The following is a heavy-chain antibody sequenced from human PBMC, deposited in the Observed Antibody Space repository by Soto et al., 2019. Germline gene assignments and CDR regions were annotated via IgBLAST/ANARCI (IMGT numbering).Heavy chain of an antibody. CDR2: IYYSGST. J-gene: IGHJ5*02. CDR3: ARGIITMVRGVIDWFDP. D-gene: IGHD3-10*01. V-gene: IGHV4-61*01. Sequence: SETLSLTCTVSGGSVSSGSYYWSWIRQPPGKGLEWIGYIYYSGSTNYNPSLKSRVTISVDTSKKQFSLKLSSVTAADTAVYYCARGIITMVRGVIDWFDPWGQGTLVTVSS. CDR1: GGSVSSGSYY.